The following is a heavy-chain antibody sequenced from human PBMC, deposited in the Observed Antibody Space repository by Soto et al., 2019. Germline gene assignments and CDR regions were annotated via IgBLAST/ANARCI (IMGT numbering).Heavy chain of an antibody. CDR2: IYYSGST. CDR1: GGSISSSSYY. J-gene: IGHJ4*02. Sequence: QLQLQESGPGLVKPSETLSLTCTVSGGSISSSSYYWGWIRQPPGKGLEWIGSIYYSGSTYYNPSLKSRVPIPVDTSKNQFSLKLSSVTAADTAVYYCASYTIFGVVIPGASTVHWGQGTLVTVSS. V-gene: IGHV4-39*01. D-gene: IGHD3-3*01. CDR3: ASYTIFGVVIPGASTVH.